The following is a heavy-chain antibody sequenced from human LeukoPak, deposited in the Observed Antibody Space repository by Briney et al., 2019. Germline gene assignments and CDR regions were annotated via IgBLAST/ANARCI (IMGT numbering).Heavy chain of an antibody. V-gene: IGHV4-30-2*01. CDR1: GGSISSGGYY. D-gene: IGHD4-17*01. CDR2: IYHSGST. Sequence: SETLSLTCTVSGGSISSGGYYWSWIRQPPGKGLEWIGYIYHSGSTYYNPSLKSRVTISVDRSKNQFSLKLSSVTAADTAVYYCARDRGYGDYYGMDVWGQGTTVSVSS. CDR3: ARDRGYGDYYGMDV. J-gene: IGHJ6*02.